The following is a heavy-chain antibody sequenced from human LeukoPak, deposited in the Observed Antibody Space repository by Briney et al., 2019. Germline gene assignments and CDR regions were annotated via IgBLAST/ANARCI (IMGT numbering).Heavy chain of an antibody. J-gene: IGHJ4*02. Sequence: SETLSLTCTVSGGSISSYYWSWIRQPAGKGLEWIGRIYTSGSTNYNPSLKSRVTMSVDTSKNQFSLKLSSVTAADTAVYYCARGQFLEWLDYSDYWGQGTLVTVSS. D-gene: IGHD3-3*01. CDR2: IYTSGST. CDR1: GGSISSYY. V-gene: IGHV4-4*07. CDR3: ARGQFLEWLDYSDY.